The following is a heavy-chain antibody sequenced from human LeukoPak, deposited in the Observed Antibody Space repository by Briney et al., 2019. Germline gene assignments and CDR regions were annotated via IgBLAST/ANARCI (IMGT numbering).Heavy chain of an antibody. CDR2: IHYSGTS. J-gene: IGHJ3*02. V-gene: IGHV4-59*08. CDR3: ARPLRYCSSSSTSCYTLDAFDI. CDR1: GGSISSDY. Sequence: PSETLSPTCTVSGGSISSDYWSWIRQPPGKGLEWIGYIHYSGTSNYNPSLKSRVTMSVDTSKNQFSLKLRSVTAADTAVYYCARPLRYCSSSSTSCYTLDAFDIWGQGTMVTVSS. D-gene: IGHD2-2*01.